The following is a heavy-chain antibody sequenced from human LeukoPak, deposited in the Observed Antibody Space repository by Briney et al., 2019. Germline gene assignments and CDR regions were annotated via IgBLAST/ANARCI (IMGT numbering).Heavy chain of an antibody. CDR1: GYSISSGYY. CDR3: ARGTKPYCSTVDQ. D-gene: IGHD2-2*01. Sequence: SETLSLTCAVSGYSISSGYYWGWIRQPPGKGLEWIGSIYHSGSTYNNPSLKSRVTISVNTSKNQFSLKLSSVTAADTAVYYRARGTKPYCSTVDQWGQGTLVTVSS. CDR2: IYHSGST. J-gene: IGHJ4*02. V-gene: IGHV4-38-2*01.